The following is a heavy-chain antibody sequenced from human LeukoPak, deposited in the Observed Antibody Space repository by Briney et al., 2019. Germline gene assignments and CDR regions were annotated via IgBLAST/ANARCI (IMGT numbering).Heavy chain of an antibody. CDR3: ARAGYSSSWYSRYFDL. J-gene: IGHJ2*01. V-gene: IGHV3-13*01. CDR1: GFTFSSYD. Sequence: PGGSLRLSCAASGFTFSSYDMHWVRQATGKGVEWVSGIGTAGEIYYPGSVKGRFTISRENAKNSLYLQMNSLRAGDTAVYYCARAGYSSSWYSRYFDLWGRGTLVTVSS. D-gene: IGHD6-13*01. CDR2: IGTAGEI.